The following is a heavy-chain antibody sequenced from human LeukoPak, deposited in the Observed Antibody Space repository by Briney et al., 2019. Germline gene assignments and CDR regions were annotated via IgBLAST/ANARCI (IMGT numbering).Heavy chain of an antibody. Sequence: GRSLRLSCAASGFTFSSYSMNWVRQAPGKGLEWVSYISSSSSTIYYADSVKGRFTISRDNAKNSLYLQMNSLRAEDTAVYYCARGDNNTYYYDSSGYWNWGQGTLVTVSS. CDR1: GFTFSSYS. CDR3: ARGDNNTYYYDSSGYWN. CDR2: ISSSSSTI. J-gene: IGHJ4*02. V-gene: IGHV3-48*01. D-gene: IGHD3-22*01.